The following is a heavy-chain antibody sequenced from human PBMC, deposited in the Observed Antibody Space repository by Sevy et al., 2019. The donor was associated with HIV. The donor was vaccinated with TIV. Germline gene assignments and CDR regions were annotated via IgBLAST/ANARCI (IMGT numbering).Heavy chain of an antibody. CDR3: TTMGYHGCFDI. V-gene: IGHV3-15*01. CDR2: IKSKTDGGTI. J-gene: IGHJ3*02. CDR1: GFSFSNAW. D-gene: IGHD3-16*02. Sequence: GGSLRLSCAASGFSFSNAWMSWVRQAPGKGLEWVGRIKSKTDGGTIDYAAPVKGRLNISRDDSKNTLYLQMNSLKTEDTGVCYCTTMGYHGCFDIWGQGTMVTVSS.